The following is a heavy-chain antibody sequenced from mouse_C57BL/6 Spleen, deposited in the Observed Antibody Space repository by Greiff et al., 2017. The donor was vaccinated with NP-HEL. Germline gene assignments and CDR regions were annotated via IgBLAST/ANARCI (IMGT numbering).Heavy chain of an antibody. J-gene: IGHJ4*01. Sequence: QVQLKESGAELVKPGASVKLSCKASGYTFTEYTIHWVKQRSGQGLEWIGWFYPGSGSIKYNEKFKDKATLTADKSSSTVYMELSRLTSEDSAVYFCARHEPQYSNYLLSYAMDYWGQGTSVTVSS. V-gene: IGHV1-62-2*01. D-gene: IGHD2-5*01. CDR2: FYPGSGSI. CDR3: ARHEPQYSNYLLSYAMDY. CDR1: GYTFTEYT.